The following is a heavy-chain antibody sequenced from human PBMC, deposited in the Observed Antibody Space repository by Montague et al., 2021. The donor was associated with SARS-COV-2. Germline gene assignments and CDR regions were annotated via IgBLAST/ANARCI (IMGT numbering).Heavy chain of an antibody. Sequence: SLRLSCAASGFTFGDYAMHWVRQAPGKGLEWVAGITWNSGNKVYADSVKGRFTISRDNSKHSLHLQMDSLTTEDTALYYCAKDTSHWLLYQWGQGTLVTVSS. CDR1: GFTFGDYA. D-gene: IGHD1-1*01. J-gene: IGHJ4*02. CDR2: ITWNSGNK. V-gene: IGHV3-9*01. CDR3: AKDTSHWLLYQ.